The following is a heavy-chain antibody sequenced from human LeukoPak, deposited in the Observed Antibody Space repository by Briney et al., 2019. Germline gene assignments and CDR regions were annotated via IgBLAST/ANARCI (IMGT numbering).Heavy chain of an antibody. V-gene: IGHV4-59*12. D-gene: IGHD3-3*01. J-gene: IGHJ5*02. CDR1: GGSISSYY. CDR3: ARDRKRITIFGVVQTPYNWFDP. Sequence: PSETLSLTCTVSGGSISSYYWSWIRQPPGKGLEWIGYIYYSGSTNYNPSLKSRVTISVDTSKNQFSLKLSSVTAADTAVYYCARDRKRITIFGVVQTPYNWFDPWGQGTLVTVSS. CDR2: IYYSGST.